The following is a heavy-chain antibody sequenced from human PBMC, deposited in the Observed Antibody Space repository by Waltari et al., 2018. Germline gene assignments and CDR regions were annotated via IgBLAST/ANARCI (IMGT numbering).Heavy chain of an antibody. CDR2: IYHSGST. D-gene: IGHD4-17*01. J-gene: IGHJ4*02. CDR1: GYSISSAYY. CDR3: ARTGDYGGNSGSIDY. V-gene: IGHV4-38-2*02. Sequence: QVQLQESGPGLVKPSETLSLTCTVSGYSISSAYYWGWIRPPPGRGLEWIGSIYHSGSTYYNPSLKSRVTISVDTSKNQFSLKLSSVTAADTAVYYCARTGDYGGNSGSIDYWGQGTLVTVSS.